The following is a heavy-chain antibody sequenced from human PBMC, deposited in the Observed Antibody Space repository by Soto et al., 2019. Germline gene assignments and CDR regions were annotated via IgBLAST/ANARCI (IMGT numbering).Heavy chain of an antibody. J-gene: IGHJ5*02. CDR3: AKDRIFGSSGWARFDP. D-gene: IGHD6-19*01. V-gene: IGHV3-23*01. CDR1: GFTFSSYA. CDR2: IRSTSGRT. Sequence: PGGSLRLTCAPSGFTFSSYAMSWVRQAPAMGLKKDSIIRSTSGRTDYADSVKGRITISRDNPKNTLYLQMSSLRADDTAVYYCAKDRIFGSSGWARFDPWGQGTLVTVSS.